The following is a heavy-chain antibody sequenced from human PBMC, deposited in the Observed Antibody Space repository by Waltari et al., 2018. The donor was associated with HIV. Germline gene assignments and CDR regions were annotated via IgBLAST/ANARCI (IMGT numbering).Heavy chain of an antibody. Sequence: QVQLVQSGAEVKKPGSSVKVSCKASGGTFSSYAISWVRQAPGQGLEWMGRIIPILGIANYAQKFQGRVTITADKSTSTAYMELSSLRSEDTAVYYCARDSQNVLRFLEWLYWYYGMDVWGQGTTVTVSS. D-gene: IGHD3-3*01. J-gene: IGHJ6*02. CDR2: IIPILGIA. CDR1: GGTFSSYA. CDR3: ARDSQNVLRFLEWLYWYYGMDV. V-gene: IGHV1-69*04.